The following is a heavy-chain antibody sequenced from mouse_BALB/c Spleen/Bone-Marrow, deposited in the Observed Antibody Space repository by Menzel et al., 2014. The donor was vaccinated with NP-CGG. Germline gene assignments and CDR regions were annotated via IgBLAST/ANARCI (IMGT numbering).Heavy chain of an antibody. CDR2: ISSGGST. D-gene: IGHD2-4*01. V-gene: IGHV5-6-5*01. Sequence: LQQSGGGLVKPGGSLKLSCAASGFTFSSYAMSWVRQTPEKRLEWVASISSGGSTYYPDSVKGRFTISRDNTRNILYLQMSSLRSEDTAMYYCARGDYDDQYYFDYWGQGTTLTVSS. CDR3: ARGDYDDQYYFDY. CDR1: GFTFSSYA. J-gene: IGHJ2*01.